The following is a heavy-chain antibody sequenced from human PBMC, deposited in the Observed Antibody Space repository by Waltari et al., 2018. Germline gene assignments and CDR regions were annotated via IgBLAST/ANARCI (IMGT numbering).Heavy chain of an antibody. D-gene: IGHD2-15*01. CDR2: IIPIFGTA. V-gene: IGHV1-69*05. Sequence: QVQLVQSGAEVKKPGSSVKVSCKASGGTFSSYAISWVRQAPGQGLEWMGGIIPIFGTANYAQKFQGRVTITTDESTSTAYMELSSLRSEDTAVYYCAREGGYCSGGSCYDDPPGWFDPWGQGTLVTVSS. J-gene: IGHJ5*02. CDR1: GGTFSSYA. CDR3: AREGGYCSGGSCYDDPPGWFDP.